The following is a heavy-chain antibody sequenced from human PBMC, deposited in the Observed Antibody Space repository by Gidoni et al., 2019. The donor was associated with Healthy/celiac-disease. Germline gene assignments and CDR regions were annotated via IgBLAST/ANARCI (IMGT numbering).Heavy chain of an antibody. CDR1: GFTFSSYG. CDR2: IWYDGSNK. Sequence: QVQLVESGGGAVQPGRSLRLSCAASGFTFSSYGMHWVRQAPGKGLEWVAVIWYDGSNKYYADSVKDRFTISRDNSKNTLYLQMNSLRAEDTAVYYCARDPGSIDGMDVWGQGTTVTVSS. CDR3: ARDPGSIDGMDV. D-gene: IGHD2-21*01. J-gene: IGHJ6*02. V-gene: IGHV3-33*01.